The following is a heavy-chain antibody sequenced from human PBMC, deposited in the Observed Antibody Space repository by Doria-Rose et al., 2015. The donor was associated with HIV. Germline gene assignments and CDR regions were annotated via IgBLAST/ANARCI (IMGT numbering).Heavy chain of an antibody. CDR1: GGSVGGGEYY. Sequence: VQLVESGPGLVKPSQTLSLNCTVSGGSVGGGEYYWSWVRQPPGKGLEWVGSVYHTGTTYYNPSLKSRIAISIDPSKNQFSLTLTSVTAADAAVYYCATALKLELPPGGWFDPWGQGTLATVSS. V-gene: IGHV4-30-4*08. J-gene: IGHJ5*02. CDR2: VYHTGTT. D-gene: IGHD1-7*01. CDR3: ATALKLELPPGGWFDP.